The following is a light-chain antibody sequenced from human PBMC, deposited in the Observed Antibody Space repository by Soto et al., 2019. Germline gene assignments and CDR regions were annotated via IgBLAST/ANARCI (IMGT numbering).Light chain of an antibody. CDR1: QSVSRY. CDR3: QQRSDWPYT. J-gene: IGKJ4*01. V-gene: IGKV3-11*01. CDR2: DAS. Sequence: EIVLTQSPATLSLSPGERATLSCRASQSVSRYLAWYQQKPGQAPRLLIYDASNRATGIPARFSGSGSGTGYTLTISSLEPEDFAVYYCQQRSDWPYTFGGGTKVQIK.